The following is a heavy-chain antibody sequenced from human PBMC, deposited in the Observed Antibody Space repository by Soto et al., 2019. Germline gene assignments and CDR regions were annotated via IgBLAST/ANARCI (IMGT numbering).Heavy chain of an antibody. CDR3: ARVSRLYVWGSYRSGNNWFDP. J-gene: IGHJ5*02. Sequence: PSETLSLTCAVYGGSFSGYYWSWIRQPPGKGLEWIGEINHSGSTNYNPSLKSRVTISVDTSKNQFSLKLSSVTAADTAVYYCARVSRLYVWGSYRSGNNWFDPWGQGTPVTVS. D-gene: IGHD3-16*02. CDR2: INHSGST. V-gene: IGHV4-34*01. CDR1: GGSFSGYY.